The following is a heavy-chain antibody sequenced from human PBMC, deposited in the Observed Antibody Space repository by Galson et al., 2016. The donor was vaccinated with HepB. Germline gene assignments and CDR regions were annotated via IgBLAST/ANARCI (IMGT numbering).Heavy chain of an antibody. D-gene: IGHD1-7*01. CDR3: TKYISGTHSGGYYFGS. V-gene: IGHV3-49*04. J-gene: IGHJ4*02. CDR2: IRKNAYGATT. CDR1: GFTFGDYY. Sequence: SLRLSCAASGFTFGDYYVSWVRQAPGKGLEWVGLIRKNAYGATTEYAASVRGRLTTSRDDSKSNAYLQMNSLKIEDTAVYYCTKYISGTHSGGYYFGSWGQGTLVTVSS.